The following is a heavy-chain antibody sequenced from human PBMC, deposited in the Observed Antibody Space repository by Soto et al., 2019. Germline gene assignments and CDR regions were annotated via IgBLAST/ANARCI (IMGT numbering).Heavy chain of an antibody. CDR3: ARDGQYRTDGFDI. CDR2: LSRGGGST. CDR1: GFTFSSHG. J-gene: IGHJ3*02. V-gene: IGHV3-23*01. Sequence: EAQLLESGGGSVQPGGSLRLSCAASGFTFSSHGMSWIRQAPGKGLEWLSGLSRGGGSTYYVDSVKGRFTISRDNAKNTLDLIMKSLRVEDTALYYCARDGQYRTDGFDIWGQVTMVTVSS. D-gene: IGHD5-12*01.